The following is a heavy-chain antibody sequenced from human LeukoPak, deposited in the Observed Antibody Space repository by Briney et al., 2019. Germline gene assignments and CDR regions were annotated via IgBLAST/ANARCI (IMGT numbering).Heavy chain of an antibody. CDR2: ISYDGSNK. D-gene: IGHD2-15*01. Sequence: PGRSLRLSCAASGFTFSSYGMHWVRQAPGKGLEWVAVISYDGSNKYYADSVKGRFTISRDNSKNTLYLQMSSLRAEDTAVYYCAKDGGYCSGGSCWRGLDYWGQGTLVTVSS. CDR1: GFTFSSYG. J-gene: IGHJ4*02. V-gene: IGHV3-30*18. CDR3: AKDGGYCSGGSCWRGLDY.